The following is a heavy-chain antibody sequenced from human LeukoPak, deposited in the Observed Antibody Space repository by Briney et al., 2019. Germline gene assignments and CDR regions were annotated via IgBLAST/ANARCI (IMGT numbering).Heavy chain of an antibody. Sequence: SETLSLTCTVSGGSISSSSYYWGWIRQPPGKGLEWIGSIYYSGSTYSNPFLKSRVTISVDTSKNQFSLKLSSVTAANTAVYYCARLAVTYFDYWGQGTLVTVSS. D-gene: IGHD3-22*01. CDR2: IYYSGST. CDR3: ARLAVTYFDY. J-gene: IGHJ4*02. CDR1: GGSISSSSYY. V-gene: IGHV4-39*01.